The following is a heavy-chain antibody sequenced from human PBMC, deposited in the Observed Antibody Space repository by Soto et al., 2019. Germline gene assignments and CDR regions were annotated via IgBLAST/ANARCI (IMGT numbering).Heavy chain of an antibody. CDR1: GYTFTSYG. J-gene: IGHJ4*02. V-gene: IGHV1-18*01. CDR3: ARDSVATLPKNYYFDY. CDR2: IIAYNGNT. Sequence: TSVKVSCKASGYTFTSYGISWVRQAPGQGLEWMGRIIAYNGNTNYAQKLQGRVTMTADTSTSTAYMELSSLRSEDTAVYYCARDSVATLPKNYYFDYWGQGTLVTVSS. D-gene: IGHD5-12*01.